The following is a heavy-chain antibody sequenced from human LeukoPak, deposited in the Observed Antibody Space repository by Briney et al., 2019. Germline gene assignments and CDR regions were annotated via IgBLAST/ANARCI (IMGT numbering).Heavy chain of an antibody. D-gene: IGHD2-21*02. CDR3: ARDKGTAYCGGDCQPGWFDP. CDR2: IYYSGST. V-gene: IGHV4-59*01. CDR1: GGSISSYY. Sequence: SETLSLTCTVSGGSISSYYWSWIRQPPGKGLEWIGYIYYSGSTNYNPSLKSRVTISVDTSKNQFSLKLSSVTAADTAVYYCARDKGTAYCGGDCQPGWFDPWGQGTLVTVSS. J-gene: IGHJ5*02.